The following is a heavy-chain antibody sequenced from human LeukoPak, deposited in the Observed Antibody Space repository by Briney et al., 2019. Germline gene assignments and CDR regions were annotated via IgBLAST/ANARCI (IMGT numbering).Heavy chain of an antibody. CDR1: GFTFSSYG. CDR2: ISYDGSNK. CDR3: AKGGVAAIFDY. V-gene: IGHV3-30*18. Sequence: GRSLRLSCAASGFTFSSYGMHWVRQAPGKGLEWVAVISYDGSNKYYAESVKGRFTISRDNSKNTLYLQMNSLRAKDTAVYYCAKGGVAAIFDYWGQGTLVTVSS. J-gene: IGHJ4*02. D-gene: IGHD2-15*01.